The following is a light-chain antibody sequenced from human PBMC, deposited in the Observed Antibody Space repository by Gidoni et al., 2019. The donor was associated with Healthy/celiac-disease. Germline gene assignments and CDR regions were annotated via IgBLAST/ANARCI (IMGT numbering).Light chain of an antibody. CDR1: QSVSSSY. V-gene: IGKV3-20*01. J-gene: IGKJ1*01. CDR2: GAS. CDR3: QQYGSSLXT. Sequence: EIVLTQSPGTLSFSPGERATLSCRASQSVSSSYLAWYQQKPGQAPRLLIYGASSRATGIPDRFSGSGSGTDFTLTISRLEPEDFAVYYCQQYGSSLXTFGQGTKVEIK.